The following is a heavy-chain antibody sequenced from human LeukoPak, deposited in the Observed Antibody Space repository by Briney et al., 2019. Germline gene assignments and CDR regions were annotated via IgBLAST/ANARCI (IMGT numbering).Heavy chain of an antibody. V-gene: IGHV3-74*01. CDR1: GFPLSSYA. Sequence: PGGSLRLSCAASGFPLSSYAMYWVRQAPGEGLVWVSRVHGDGNNIGYADFVEGRFTISRDNAKNTLYLEMSSLRREDTAVYYCARARVGDPTDYWGQGTLVTVSS. J-gene: IGHJ4*02. CDR3: ARARVGDPTDY. CDR2: VHGDGNNI. D-gene: IGHD1-26*01.